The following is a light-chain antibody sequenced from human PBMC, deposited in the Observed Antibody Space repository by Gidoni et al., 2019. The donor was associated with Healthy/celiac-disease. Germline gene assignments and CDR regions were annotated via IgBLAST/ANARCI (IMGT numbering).Light chain of an antibody. V-gene: IGLV2-14*01. CDR2: EVS. CDR3: SSYTSSSTLV. J-gene: IGLJ2*01. Sequence: QSALTQPASVSGSPGQSITISCTGTSSDVGGYNYVSCYQQNPGKAPKLMIYEVSNRPSGVSNRFSGSKSCNTASLTISGLQAEDEADYYCSSYTSSSTLVFGGGTKLTV. CDR1: SSDVGGYNY.